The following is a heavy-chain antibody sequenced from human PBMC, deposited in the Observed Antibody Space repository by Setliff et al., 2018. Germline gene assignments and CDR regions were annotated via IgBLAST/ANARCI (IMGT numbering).Heavy chain of an antibody. CDR3: ARVRNTQNGFFDY. Sequence: SETLSLTCAVSGGSISSGGYSWSWIRQPPGKGLEWIGYIYHSGSTYYNPSLKSRVTISVDRSKNQFSLRLTSVTAADTAIYYCARVRNTQNGFFDYWSQGTLVTVSS. CDR2: IYHSGST. D-gene: IGHD1-1*01. CDR1: GGSISSGGYS. J-gene: IGHJ4*02. V-gene: IGHV4-30-2*01.